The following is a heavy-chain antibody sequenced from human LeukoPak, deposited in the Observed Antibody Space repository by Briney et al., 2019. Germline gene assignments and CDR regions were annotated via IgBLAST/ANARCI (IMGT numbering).Heavy chain of an antibody. D-gene: IGHD3-10*01. CDR3: ARDLLYGSGSYFYYYYYYGMDV. CDR1: GFTFSSYD. J-gene: IGHJ6*02. Sequence: GGSLRLSCAASGFTFSSYDMHWVRQATGKGLEWVSAIGTAGDTYYPGSVKGRFTISRENAKNSLYLQINSMRAGDTAVYYCARDLLYGSGSYFYYYYYYGMDVWGQGPTVTVSS. CDR2: IGTAGDT. V-gene: IGHV3-13*01.